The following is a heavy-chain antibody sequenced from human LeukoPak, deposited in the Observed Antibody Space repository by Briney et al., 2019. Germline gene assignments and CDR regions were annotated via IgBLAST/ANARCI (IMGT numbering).Heavy chain of an antibody. Sequence: SETLSLTCAVYGGSFSGYYWSWTRQPPGKGLEWIGEINHSGSTNYNPSLKSRVTISVDTSKNQFSLKLSSVTAADTAVYYCARGGPRYCSGGSCYFGYWGQGTLVTVSS. V-gene: IGHV4-34*01. J-gene: IGHJ4*02. CDR3: ARGGPRYCSGGSCYFGY. CDR2: INHSGST. D-gene: IGHD2-15*01. CDR1: GGSFSGYY.